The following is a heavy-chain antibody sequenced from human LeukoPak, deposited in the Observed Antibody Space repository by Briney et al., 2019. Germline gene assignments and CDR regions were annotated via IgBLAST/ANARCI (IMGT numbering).Heavy chain of an antibody. V-gene: IGHV3-33*01. Sequence: PGGSLRLSCAASGFTFSNYGMHWVRQAPGKGLEWVAVIWYDGSKKYYADSVKGRFTISRDNSQNTLFLQMNSLRAEDTAVYYCARSYCSSVSCPSRFDYWGQGTLVTVSS. J-gene: IGHJ4*02. CDR3: ARSYCSSVSCPSRFDY. CDR2: IWYDGSKK. D-gene: IGHD2-2*01. CDR1: GFTFSNYG.